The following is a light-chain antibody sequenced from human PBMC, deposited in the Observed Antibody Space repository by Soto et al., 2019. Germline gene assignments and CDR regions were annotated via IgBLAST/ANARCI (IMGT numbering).Light chain of an antibody. Sequence: DVQVTMSPYSLSASIGDRVTITCRASQSISSWLAWYQQKPGTTPKLLIYHASTLESGVPSRFSGSGSGTEFTLTISSLQPDDFATYYCQQYNSYSGTFGQGGKVAIK. CDR2: HAS. J-gene: IGKJ1*01. V-gene: IGKV1-5*01. CDR1: QSISSW. CDR3: QQYNSYSGT.